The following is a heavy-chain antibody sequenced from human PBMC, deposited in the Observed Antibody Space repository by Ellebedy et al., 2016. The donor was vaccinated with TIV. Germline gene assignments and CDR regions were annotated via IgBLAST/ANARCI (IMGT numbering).Heavy chain of an antibody. V-gene: IGHV1-24*01. Sequence: ASVKVSCXVSGYTLTELSMHWVRQAPGKGLEWMGGFDPEDGETIYAQKFQGRVTMTEDTSTDTAYMELSRLRSDDTAVYYCARGPYYYDSSGPISGMDVWGQGTTVTVSS. CDR3: ARGPYYYDSSGPISGMDV. D-gene: IGHD3-22*01. J-gene: IGHJ6*02. CDR2: FDPEDGET. CDR1: GYTLTELS.